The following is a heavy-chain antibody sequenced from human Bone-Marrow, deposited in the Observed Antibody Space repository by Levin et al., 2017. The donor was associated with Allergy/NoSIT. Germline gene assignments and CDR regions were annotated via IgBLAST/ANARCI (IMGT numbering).Heavy chain of an antibody. J-gene: IGHJ6*02. Sequence: LSLTCAASGFTFSSYGMHWVRQAPGKGLEWVAVIWYDGSNKYYADSVKGRFTISRDNSKNTLYLQMNSLRAEDTAVYYCARDIVVVPAARRVGNYYYYGMDVWGQGTTVTVSS. CDR1: GFTFSSYG. D-gene: IGHD2-2*01. V-gene: IGHV3-33*01. CDR3: ARDIVVVPAARRVGNYYYYGMDV. CDR2: IWYDGSNK.